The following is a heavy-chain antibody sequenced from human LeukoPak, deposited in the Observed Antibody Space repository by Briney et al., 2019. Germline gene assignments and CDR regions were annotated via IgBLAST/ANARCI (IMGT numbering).Heavy chain of an antibody. D-gene: IGHD2-2*01. Sequence: SETLSLTCTVSGGSISSSSYYWGWIRQPPGKGLEWIGSIYYSGSTYYNPSLKSRVTISVDTSKNQFSLKLSSVTAADTAVYYCARLIVVVPAALPWGQGTLVTVSS. CDR1: GGSISSSSYY. V-gene: IGHV4-39*07. CDR2: IYYSGST. CDR3: ARLIVVVPAALP. J-gene: IGHJ5*02.